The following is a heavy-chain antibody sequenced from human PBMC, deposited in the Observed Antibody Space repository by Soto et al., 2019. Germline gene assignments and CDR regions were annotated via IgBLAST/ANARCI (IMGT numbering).Heavy chain of an antibody. D-gene: IGHD4-17*01. V-gene: IGHV3-23*01. J-gene: IGHJ5*02. CDR1: GFTFRNYA. Sequence: GGSLRLSCAASGFTFRNYAMTSARQAPGKGLEWVSILLRSGSSAYYADSVMGRFTISSDTAANSLYLQMDNLRAEDTAIYYCAKDAISGDGIWLMDSWGQGTVVTVSS. CDR3: AKDAISGDGIWLMDS. CDR2: LLRSGSSA.